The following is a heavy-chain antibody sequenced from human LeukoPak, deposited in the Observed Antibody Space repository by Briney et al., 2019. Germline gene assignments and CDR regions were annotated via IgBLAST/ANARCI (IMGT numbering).Heavy chain of an antibody. V-gene: IGHV1-18*01. CDR3: ARGVSFGYSSSSYSYYYYYMDV. Sequence: GASVKVSCKASGYTFTSYGISWVRQAPGQGLEWMGWISAYNGNTNYAQKLQGRVTMTTDTSTSTAYMELRSLRSDDTAVYYCARGVSFGYSSSSYSYYYYYMDVWGKGTTVTVSS. CDR2: ISAYNGNT. D-gene: IGHD6-13*01. CDR1: GYTFTSYG. J-gene: IGHJ6*03.